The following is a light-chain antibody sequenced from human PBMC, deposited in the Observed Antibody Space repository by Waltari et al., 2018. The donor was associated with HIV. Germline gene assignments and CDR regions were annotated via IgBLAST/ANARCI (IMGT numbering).Light chain of an antibody. J-gene: IGLJ2*01. CDR3: QAWDSSGVV. Sequence: SYEVTQSPSLSVSPGPAPSIPRSGHKLGDKNGCWYQQKPGQSPVLVIYQDSKRPPGIPERFSGSNSGNTATLTISGTQAMDEADYYCQAWDSSGVVFGGGTKLTVL. V-gene: IGLV3-1*01. CDR2: QDS. CDR1: KLGDKN.